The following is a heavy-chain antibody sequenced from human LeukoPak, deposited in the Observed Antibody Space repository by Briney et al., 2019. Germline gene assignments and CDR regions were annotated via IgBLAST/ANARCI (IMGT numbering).Heavy chain of an antibody. D-gene: IGHD3-9*01. J-gene: IGHJ4*02. Sequence: PGGSLRLSCAASGFTFSSYAMSWVRQAPGKGLEWVSSISGSGESTYYPHSVKGRFTISRDNSKNTLYLQMSSLRAEDTAVYHCATERSGYYDYWGQGTLLTVSS. CDR3: ATERSGYYDY. CDR2: ISGSGEST. V-gene: IGHV3-23*01. CDR1: GFTFSSYA.